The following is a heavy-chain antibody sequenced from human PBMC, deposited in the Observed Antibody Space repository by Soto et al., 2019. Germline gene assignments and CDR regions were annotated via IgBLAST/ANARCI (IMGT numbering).Heavy chain of an antibody. D-gene: IGHD4-4*01. CDR3: ARRHRPSYTSDY. CDR1: GFTFSSYW. V-gene: IGHV3-74*01. Sequence: PGGSLRLSRAASGFTFSSYWMHWVRQAPGKGLEWVSRINDDGRRTSYADSVKGRFTVSRDNAKNTLYPQMNSLRDDDTAIYYCARRHRPSYTSDYWGQGTLVTVSS. CDR2: INDDGRRT. J-gene: IGHJ4*02.